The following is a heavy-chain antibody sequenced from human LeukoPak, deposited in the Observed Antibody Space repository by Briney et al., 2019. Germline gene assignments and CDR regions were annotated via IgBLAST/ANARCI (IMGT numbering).Heavy chain of an antibody. Sequence: GASLTVSCKSSGYRFTYYYIHWVRQAPGQGLEWMGWISTHTGVTNFAQNLQGRVTMISDTSISTAYMELNNLRSDDTAVYYCARDRGISGRPNAFDVWGQGTMVIVSS. CDR1: GYRFTYYY. J-gene: IGHJ3*01. CDR2: ISTHTGVT. CDR3: ARDRGISGRPNAFDV. D-gene: IGHD6-6*01. V-gene: IGHV1-2*02.